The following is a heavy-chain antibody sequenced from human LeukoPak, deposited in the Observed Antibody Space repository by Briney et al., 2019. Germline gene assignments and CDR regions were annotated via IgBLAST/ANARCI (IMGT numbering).Heavy chain of an antibody. CDR3: ARVRFAYGSGSYPY. CDR1: GGSISSSSYY. CDR2: IYHSGSA. J-gene: IGHJ4*02. V-gene: IGHV4-39*07. Sequence: SETLSLTCTVSGGSISSSSYYWGWVRQPPGQGLEWIGEIYHSGSANYNPSLKSRVTISVDKSKNQLSLKLISVTAADTAVYYCARVRFAYGSGSYPYWGQGTLVTVSS. D-gene: IGHD3-10*01.